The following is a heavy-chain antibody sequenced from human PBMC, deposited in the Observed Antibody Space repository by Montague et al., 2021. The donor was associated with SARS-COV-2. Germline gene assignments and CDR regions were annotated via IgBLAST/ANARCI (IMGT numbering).Heavy chain of an antibody. J-gene: IGHJ4*02. CDR1: GGSISSYY. V-gene: IGHV4-59*01. Sequence: SETLSLTCTVSGGSISSYYWSWIRQPPGKGLEWIGCIYYSGSSNYNPSLKSRVTISIDTSKNQFSLNLNSVTAADGAVYYCASPGGYCSGGSCYYVYWGQGTLVTVSS. CDR3: ASPGGYCSGGSCYYVY. D-gene: IGHD2-15*01. CDR2: IYYSGSS.